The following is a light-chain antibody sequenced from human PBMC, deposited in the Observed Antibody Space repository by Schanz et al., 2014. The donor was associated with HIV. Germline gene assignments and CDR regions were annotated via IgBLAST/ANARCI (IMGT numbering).Light chain of an antibody. CDR3: ATWDDRLNGPV. J-gene: IGLJ2*01. CDR1: SSNIGSNP. CDR2: TND. V-gene: IGLV1-44*01. Sequence: QSVLTQPPSASATPGQRVTISCSGGSSNIGSNPPNWYQHVPGAAPKLLIYTNDQRPSGVPERFSASKSGTSASLAISGLQSEDESDYYCATWDDRLNGPVFGGGTKLTVL.